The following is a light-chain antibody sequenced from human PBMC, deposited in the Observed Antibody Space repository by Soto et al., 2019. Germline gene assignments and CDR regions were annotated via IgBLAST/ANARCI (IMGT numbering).Light chain of an antibody. Sequence: QSVLTQPPSASGTPGQRVTISCSGSSCNIGSNYVYWYQQLPGTAPKLLIYRNDQRPSGVPDRFSGSKSGTSASLAISGLRSDDEADYYCAAWDDSLSGVVFGGGTKLTVL. CDR2: RND. CDR1: SCNIGSNY. V-gene: IGLV1-47*01. CDR3: AAWDDSLSGVV. J-gene: IGLJ3*02.